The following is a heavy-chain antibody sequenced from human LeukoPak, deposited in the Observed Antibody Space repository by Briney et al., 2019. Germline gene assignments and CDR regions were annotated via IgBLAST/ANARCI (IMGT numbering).Heavy chain of an antibody. CDR1: GGSISSYY. D-gene: IGHD3-10*01. V-gene: IGHV4-59*01. Sequence: SETLSLTCTVSGGSISSYYWSWIRQPPGKGQEWIGYIYYSGSTNYNPSLKSRVTISVDTSKNQFSLKLSSVTDADAGVYYSARRPMVRGSLWAFDIWGQGSMGTVSS. CDR3: ARRPMVRGSLWAFDI. CDR2: IYYSGST. J-gene: IGHJ3*02.